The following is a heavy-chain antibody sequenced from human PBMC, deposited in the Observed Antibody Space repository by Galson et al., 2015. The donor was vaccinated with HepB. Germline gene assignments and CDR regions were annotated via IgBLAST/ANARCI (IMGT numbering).Heavy chain of an antibody. V-gene: IGHV3-21*01. J-gene: IGHJ4*02. D-gene: IGHD6-6*01. CDR1: GFTFSSYS. Sequence: SLRLSCAASGFTFSSYSMNWVRQAPGKGLEWVSSISSSSSYIYYADSVKGRFTISRDNAKNSLYLQMNSLRAEDTAVYYCARDRPFFSEFDYWGQGTLVTVSS. CDR2: ISSSSSYI. CDR3: ARDRPFFSEFDY.